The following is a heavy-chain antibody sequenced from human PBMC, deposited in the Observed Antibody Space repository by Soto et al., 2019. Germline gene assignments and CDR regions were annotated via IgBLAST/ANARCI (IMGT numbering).Heavy chain of an antibody. V-gene: IGHV1-2*04. CDR2: INPNSGGT. D-gene: IGHD6-6*01. CDR1: GYTFTGYY. Sequence: VSVKVSCKASGYTFTGYYMHGVRQAPGQGLEWMGWINPNSGGTNYAQKFQGWVTMTRDTSISTAYMELSRLRSDDTAVYYCAREPYSSSFLHYYYYGMDVWGQGTTVTVSS. CDR3: AREPYSSSFLHYYYYGMDV. J-gene: IGHJ6*02.